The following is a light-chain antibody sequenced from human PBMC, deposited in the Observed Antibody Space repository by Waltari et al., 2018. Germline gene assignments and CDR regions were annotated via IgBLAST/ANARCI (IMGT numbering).Light chain of an antibody. Sequence: SSELTQDPAVSVALGQTVRITCQGDSLRSYYARWYQQKPGQAPVLVIYGKNNRPSVMPDRFSGSSSGNTASLTITVAQAEDEADYYCNSRDSSGNHLVFGGGTKLTVL. V-gene: IGLV3-19*01. CDR3: NSRDSSGNHLV. CDR1: SLRSYY. CDR2: GKN. J-gene: IGLJ3*02.